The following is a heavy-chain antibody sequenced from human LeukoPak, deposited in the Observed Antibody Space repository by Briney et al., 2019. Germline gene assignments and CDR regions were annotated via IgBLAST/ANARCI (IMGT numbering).Heavy chain of an antibody. D-gene: IGHD4-17*01. V-gene: IGHV4-34*01. CDR1: GGSFSGYY. Sequence: SETLSLTCAVYGGSFSGYYWSWIRQPPGKGLEWIGEINHSGSTNYNPSLKSRVTISVDTSKNQFSLKLSSVTAADTAVYYCARLRGPYDAFDIWGQGTMVTVSS. J-gene: IGHJ3*02. CDR3: ARLRGPYDAFDI. CDR2: INHSGST.